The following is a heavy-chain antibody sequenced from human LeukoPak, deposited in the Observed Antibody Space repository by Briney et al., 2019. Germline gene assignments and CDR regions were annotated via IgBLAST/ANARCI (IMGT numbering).Heavy chain of an antibody. V-gene: IGHV3-23*01. J-gene: IGHJ4*02. CDR1: VFTCSSYA. CDR2: ISGSGGST. CDR3: AKPSTGVVGDLFDY. D-gene: IGHD1-26*01. Sequence: PGGSLRLSCAASVFTCSSYAMSWVRQAPGKGLEWVSAISGSGGSTYYADSVKGRFTISRDNSKNTLYLQMNSLRAEDTAVYYCAKPSTGVVGDLFDYWGQGTLVTVSS.